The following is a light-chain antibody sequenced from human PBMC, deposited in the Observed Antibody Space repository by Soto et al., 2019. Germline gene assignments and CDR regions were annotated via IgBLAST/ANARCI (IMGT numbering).Light chain of an antibody. CDR3: QVWDSGSAHVL. J-gene: IGLJ2*01. CDR2: SDT. Sequence: SYDLTQPPSVSVAPGETARISCGGNSIGSKGVHWYQQKPGQAPVLVIYSDTDLPPVIPARFSGSHSANMATLTISRVEAGDEADYYCQVWDSGSAHVLFGGGTKLTVL. CDR1: SIGSKG. V-gene: IGLV3-21*01.